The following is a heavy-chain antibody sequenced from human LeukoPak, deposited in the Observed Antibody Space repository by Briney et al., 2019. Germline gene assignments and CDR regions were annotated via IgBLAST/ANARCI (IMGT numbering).Heavy chain of an antibody. J-gene: IGHJ4*02. V-gene: IGHV3-23*01. CDR3: VGGSYYFDY. CDR1: GFTFSSIA. D-gene: IGHD1-26*01. Sequence: PGGSLRLSCAASGFTFSSIAMSWVRQAPDKGLEWVSTISGSGGGTYYADSVKGRFTISRDNAKNTLYLQMNSLRAEDTAVYYCVGGSYYFDYWGQGTLVTVSS. CDR2: ISGSGGGT.